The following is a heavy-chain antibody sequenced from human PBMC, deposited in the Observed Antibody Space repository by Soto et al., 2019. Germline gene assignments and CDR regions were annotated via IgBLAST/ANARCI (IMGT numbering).Heavy chain of an antibody. CDR1: GYPFTSFE. Sequence: QVHLVQSGAEVKKPGASVKVSCKTSGYPFTSFERHWIRQAPGQRPEWMGGISNAGSGSIKYSQRFQDRLTISVDKRATTVYMTLSSLTSEDTAIYYCARESDHYQDFFQNWGQGSLVTVSA. V-gene: IGHV1-3*01. J-gene: IGHJ4*02. CDR3: ARESDHYQDFFQN. CDR2: ISNAGSGSI. D-gene: IGHD3-22*01.